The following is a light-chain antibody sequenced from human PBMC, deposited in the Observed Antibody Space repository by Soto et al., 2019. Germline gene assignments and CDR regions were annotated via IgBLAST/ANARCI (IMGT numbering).Light chain of an antibody. CDR2: KAS. V-gene: IGKV1-5*03. Sequence: DIPLTPSPSTLSGSVRDRVTHPFRASQTISSWLAWYQQKPGKAPKLLIYKASTLKSGVPSRFSGSGSGTEFTLTISSLQPDDFATYYCQHYNSYSEAFGQGTKVDIK. CDR3: QHYNSYSEA. CDR1: QTISSW. J-gene: IGKJ1*01.